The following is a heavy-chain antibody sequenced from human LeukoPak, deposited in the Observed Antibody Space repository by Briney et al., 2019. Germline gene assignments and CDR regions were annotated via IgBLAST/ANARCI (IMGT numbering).Heavy chain of an antibody. CDR2: IIPIFGTA. V-gene: IGHV1-69*05. J-gene: IGHJ4*02. Sequence: SVKVSCKASGYTFTGYYMHWVRQAPGQGLEWMGRIIPIFGTANYAQKFQGRVTITTDESTSTAYMELSSLRSEDTAVYYCARDGEEMATITHFDYWGQGTLVTVSS. CDR3: ARDGEEMATITHFDY. D-gene: IGHD5-24*01. CDR1: GYTFTGYY.